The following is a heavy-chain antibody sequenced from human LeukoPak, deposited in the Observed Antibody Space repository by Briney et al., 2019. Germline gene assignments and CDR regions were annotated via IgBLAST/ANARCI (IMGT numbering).Heavy chain of an antibody. Sequence: SETLSLTCTVSGGAISSSNYYWGWIRQPPGKGLEWIGTIYYSGTTYYSPSLKSRVTLSVHTSKNQFSLKLSSVTAADTAVYYCARQQCNGGSCYSRAIWFDPWGQGTLVTVSS. CDR3: ARQQCNGGSCYSRAIWFDP. D-gene: IGHD2-15*01. CDR2: IYYSGTT. J-gene: IGHJ5*02. CDR1: GGAISSSNYY. V-gene: IGHV4-39*01.